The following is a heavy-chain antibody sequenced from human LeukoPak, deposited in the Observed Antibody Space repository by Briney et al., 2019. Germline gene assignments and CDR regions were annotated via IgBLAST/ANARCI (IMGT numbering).Heavy chain of an antibody. CDR2: IYYSGST. V-gene: IGHV4-30-4*01. CDR3: ARARDTAGGY. D-gene: IGHD4-23*01. J-gene: IGHJ4*02. Sequence: SETLSLTCTVSGGSISSGDYYWSWIRQPPGTGLEWIGYIYYSGSTYYNPSLKSRVTISVDTSKNQFSLKLSSVTAADTAVYYCARARDTAGGYWGQGTLVTVSS. CDR1: GGSISSGDYY.